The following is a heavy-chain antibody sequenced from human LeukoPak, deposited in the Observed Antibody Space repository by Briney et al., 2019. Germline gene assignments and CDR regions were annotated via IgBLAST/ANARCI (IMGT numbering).Heavy chain of an antibody. V-gene: IGHV3-53*01. Sequence: GGSLRLSCAASGFIVSSNYMSWVRQAPGKGLEWVSVIYTGGNTYYADSVKGRFIISRDNSKNTLHLQMNNLRVEDTAVYYCAGHDWFDPWGQGTLVTVSS. CDR1: GFIVSSNY. CDR3: AGHDWFDP. CDR2: IYTGGNT. J-gene: IGHJ5*02.